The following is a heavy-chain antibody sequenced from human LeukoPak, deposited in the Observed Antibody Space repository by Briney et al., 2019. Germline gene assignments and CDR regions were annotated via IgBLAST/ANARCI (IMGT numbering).Heavy chain of an antibody. CDR3: ARDRDIGDYTWMNFDY. Sequence: GGSLRLSCAASGFTFSSYSMNWVRQAPGKGLEWVSSISSSSSYIYYADSVKGRFTISRDNAKNSLYLQMNSLRAEDTAVYYCARDRDIGDYTWMNFDYWGQGTLVTVSS. J-gene: IGHJ4*02. D-gene: IGHD4-17*01. CDR2: ISSSSSYI. CDR1: GFTFSSYS. V-gene: IGHV3-21*01.